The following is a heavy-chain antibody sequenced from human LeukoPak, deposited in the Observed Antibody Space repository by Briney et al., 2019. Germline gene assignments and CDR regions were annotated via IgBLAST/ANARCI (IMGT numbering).Heavy chain of an antibody. D-gene: IGHD2-15*01. J-gene: IGHJ4*02. CDR2: INWNGGST. V-gene: IGHV3-20*04. Sequence: PGGSMRLSCAASGFTFDDYGMSWVRQAPGKGLEWVSGINWNGGSTGYADSVKGRFTISRDNAKNSLYLQMNSLRAEDTALYYCARDGSSAVVVVAATRGGFDYWGQGSLVTVFS. CDR1: GFTFDDYG. CDR3: ARDGSSAVVVVAATRGGFDY.